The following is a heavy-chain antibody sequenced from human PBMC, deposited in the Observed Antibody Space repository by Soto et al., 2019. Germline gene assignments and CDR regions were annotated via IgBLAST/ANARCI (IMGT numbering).Heavy chain of an antibody. Sequence: PGESLKISCAASGFTFSSYGMHWVRQAPGKGLEWVAVISYDGSNKYYADSVKGRFTISRDNSKNTLYLQMNSLRAEDTAVYYCAKVKSGIAVGLEAFDIWGQGTMVTVSS. V-gene: IGHV3-30*18. CDR3: AKVKSGIAVGLEAFDI. D-gene: IGHD6-19*01. CDR1: GFTFSSYG. CDR2: ISYDGSNK. J-gene: IGHJ3*02.